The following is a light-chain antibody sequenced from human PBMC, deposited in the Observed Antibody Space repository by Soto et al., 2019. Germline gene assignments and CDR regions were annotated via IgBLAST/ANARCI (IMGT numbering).Light chain of an antibody. CDR2: LGS. CDR3: MQALQNIT. Sequence: DIVMTQSPLSLPVTPGEPASISCSSSQSLLHSNGYNYLDWYLQKPGQSPKILIYLGSNRASGVHDRFSGSGSGTDFTLKISRVEAEDVGVYYCMQALQNITLGKGKRLEIK. V-gene: IGKV2-28*01. J-gene: IGKJ5*01. CDR1: QSLLHSNGYNY.